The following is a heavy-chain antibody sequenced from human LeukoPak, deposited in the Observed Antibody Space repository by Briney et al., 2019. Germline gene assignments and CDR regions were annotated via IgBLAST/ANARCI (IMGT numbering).Heavy chain of an antibody. V-gene: IGHV3-20*01. D-gene: IGHD3-10*01. Sequence: PGGSLRLSCAASGFTFSSYAMSWVRQAPGKGLEWVSGINWNGGSTGYADSVKGRFTISRDNAKNSLYLQMNSLRAEDTALYHCARRGFGEDFDYWGQGTLVTVSS. J-gene: IGHJ4*02. CDR2: INWNGGST. CDR3: ARRGFGEDFDY. CDR1: GFTFSSYA.